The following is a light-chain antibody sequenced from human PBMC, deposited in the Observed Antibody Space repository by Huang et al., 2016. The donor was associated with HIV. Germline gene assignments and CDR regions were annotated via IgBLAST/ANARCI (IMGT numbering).Light chain of an antibody. Sequence: EIVLTQSPGTLSLSPGGRATLSCRASQGVSGTHLAWSQQKPGQSPRLLLHGTSIRATGIPDRFSGSGSATDCTLTISRLEPEDFAVYYCQQYGTSPPSLTFGGGTKVEIK. CDR1: QGVSGTH. V-gene: IGKV3-20*01. J-gene: IGKJ4*01. CDR2: GTS. CDR3: QQYGTSPPSLT.